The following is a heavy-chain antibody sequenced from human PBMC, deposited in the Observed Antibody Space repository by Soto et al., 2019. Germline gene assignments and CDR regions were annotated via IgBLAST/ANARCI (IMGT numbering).Heavy chain of an antibody. V-gene: IGHV3-72*01. J-gene: IGHJ6*02. CDR2: IRRKANSYTT. CDR1: GLIFSDYH. Sequence: EVQLVESGGGLVQPGGSLRLSCAASGLIFSDYHMDWVRQAPGKGLEWVGRIRRKANSYTTEYAASVKGRFTISRDDSKNSLYLQMNSLKTEDTAVYYCAMLGGWSGASNDMGVWGQGTTVTVSS. CDR3: AMLGGWSGASNDMGV. D-gene: IGHD6-19*01.